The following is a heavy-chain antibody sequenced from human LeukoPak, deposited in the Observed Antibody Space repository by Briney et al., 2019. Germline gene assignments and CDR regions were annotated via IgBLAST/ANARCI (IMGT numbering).Heavy chain of an antibody. CDR2: FDPEDGET. D-gene: IGHD3-3*01. CDR1: GYTLTELS. J-gene: IGHJ4*02. CDR3: ATGIRFLEWLLRY. V-gene: IGHV1-24*01. Sequence: GASVKVSCKVSGYTLTELSMHWVRQAPGKGLEWMGGFDPEDGETIYAQRFQGRVTMTEDTSTDTAYMELSSLRSEDTAVYYCATGIRFLEWLLRYWGQGTLVTVSS.